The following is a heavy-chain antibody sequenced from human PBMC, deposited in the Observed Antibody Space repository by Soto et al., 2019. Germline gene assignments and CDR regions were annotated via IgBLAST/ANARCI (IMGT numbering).Heavy chain of an antibody. D-gene: IGHD6-19*01. CDR2: IWDDGSYK. CDR1: GFTFSSYG. CDR3: ARDRYSSGWYDLDY. V-gene: IGHV3-33*01. J-gene: IGHJ4*02. Sequence: QVQLVESGGGVVQPGRSLRLSCGASGFTFSSYGMHWVRQAPGKGLEWVVVIWDDGSYKYYADSVKGRFTISRDNSQNTLYLQMNSLRAEDTAVYYCARDRYSSGWYDLDYWGQGTLVTVSS.